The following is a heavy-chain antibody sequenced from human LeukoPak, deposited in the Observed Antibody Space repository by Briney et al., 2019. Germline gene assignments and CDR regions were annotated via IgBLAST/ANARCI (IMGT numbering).Heavy chain of an antibody. CDR2: IYHSGNT. CDR1: DYSLSSGYY. V-gene: IGHV4-38-2*01. J-gene: IGHJ4*02. CDR3: ARSPERWLQLLIDF. D-gene: IGHD5-24*01. Sequence: SETLSLTCAVSDYSLSSGYYWGWIRQLPGKGLEWIGSIYHSGNTYYNPSLKSRVTISVDTSKNQSSLKLSSVTAPDTAVYYCARSPERWLQLLIDFGGQGTLVTVSS.